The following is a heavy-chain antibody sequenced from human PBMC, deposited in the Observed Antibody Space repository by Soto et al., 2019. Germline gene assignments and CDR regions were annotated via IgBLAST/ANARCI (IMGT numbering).Heavy chain of an antibody. J-gene: IGHJ6*02. CDR1: GGSISSGDYY. V-gene: IGHV4-30-4*01. CDR2: IYYSGST. Sequence: QVQLQESGPGLVKPSQTLSLTCTVSGGSISSGDYYWSWIRQPPGKGLEWIGYIYYSGSTYYNPSLVSRVTISVDTSKNQFSLKLSSVTAADTAVYYCARGILQEYYYYGMDVWGQGTTVTVSS. D-gene: IGHD1-1*01. CDR3: ARGILQEYYYYGMDV.